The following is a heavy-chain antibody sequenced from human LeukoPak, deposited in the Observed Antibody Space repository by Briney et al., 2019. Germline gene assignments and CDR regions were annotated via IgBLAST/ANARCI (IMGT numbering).Heavy chain of an antibody. Sequence: AAVKVCCKASGYAFTSYGICWVRQAPGQGLEWMGWISAYNGNTNYAQKLQGRVTLTTDPSTSTAYMGLRSLRSDDTAVYDCARVSGDLYYYGMDVWGKGTTVTVSS. J-gene: IGHJ6*04. CDR2: ISAYNGNT. CDR3: ARVSGDLYYYGMDV. V-gene: IGHV1-18*04. CDR1: GYAFTSYG. D-gene: IGHD1-26*01.